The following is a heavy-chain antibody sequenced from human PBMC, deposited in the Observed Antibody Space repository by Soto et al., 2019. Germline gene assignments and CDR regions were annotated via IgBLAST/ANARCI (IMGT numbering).Heavy chain of an antibody. J-gene: IGHJ3*02. CDR1: GGTFSSYA. V-gene: IGHV1-69*13. CDR2: IIPIFGTA. Sequence: SVKVSCKASGGTFSSYAISWVRQAPGQGLEWMGGIIPIFGTANYAQKFQGRVTITADESTSTAYMELSSLRSEDTAVYYCARSDLITHDAFDIWGQGTMVTVSS. CDR3: ARSDLITHDAFDI. D-gene: IGHD3-16*01.